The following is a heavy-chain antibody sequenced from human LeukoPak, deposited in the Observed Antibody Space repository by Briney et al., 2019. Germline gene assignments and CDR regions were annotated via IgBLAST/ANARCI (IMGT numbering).Heavy chain of an antibody. Sequence: PGGSLRLSCAASGFTVSSNYMSWVRQGPGKGLEWVSVIYSGGNTYYADPVKGRFTISRDNSKSTLYLQMNSLRAEDTAVYYCASGYCSGGHCYSVYFQHWGQGTLVTVSS. D-gene: IGHD2-15*01. CDR3: ASGYCSGGHCYSVYFQH. J-gene: IGHJ1*01. CDR2: IYSGGNT. CDR1: GFTVSSNY. V-gene: IGHV3-53*01.